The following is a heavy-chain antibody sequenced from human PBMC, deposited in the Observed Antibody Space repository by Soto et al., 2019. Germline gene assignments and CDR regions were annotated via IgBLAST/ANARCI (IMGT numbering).Heavy chain of an antibody. J-gene: IGHJ6*02. CDR1: GDSVSSNSAA. CDR3: ARAQRQLIHLNYCYGMDV. D-gene: IGHD6-13*01. CDR2: TYYRSKWYN. V-gene: IGHV6-1*01. Sequence: SQTLSLTCAISGDSVSSNSAAWNWIRQSPSRGLEWLGRTYYRSKWYNDYAVSVKSRITINPDTSKNQFSLQLNSVTPEDTAVYYCARAQRQLIHLNYCYGMDVWGQGTTVTVSS.